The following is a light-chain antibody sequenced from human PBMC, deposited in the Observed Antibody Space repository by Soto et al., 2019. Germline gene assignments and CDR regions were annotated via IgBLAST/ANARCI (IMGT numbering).Light chain of an antibody. CDR3: QQAKSPSLT. CDR1: QGLDSR. Sequence: DIQMTQSPSSLSASVGDRVTITCPARQGLDSRLAWYQQKPGTAPKLLIYATSSLQSGVPSRFSVSGSGTDVTLPISSLQPEDIATYDCQQAKSPSLTFGQGTNVEIK. CDR2: ATS. V-gene: IGKV1-12*01. J-gene: IGKJ1*01.